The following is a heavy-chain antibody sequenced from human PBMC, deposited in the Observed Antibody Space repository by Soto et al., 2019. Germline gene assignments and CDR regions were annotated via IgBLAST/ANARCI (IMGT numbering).Heavy chain of an antibody. V-gene: IGHV3-30-3*01. CDR1: GFTFSSYA. J-gene: IGHJ6*02. Sequence: GGSLRLSCAASGFTFSSYAMHWVRQAPGKGLEWVAVISYDGSNKYYADSVKGRFTISRDNSKNTLYLQMNSLRAEDTAVYYCARSFHYDINDMDVWGQGTTVTFSS. CDR3: ARSFHYDINDMDV. D-gene: IGHD3-9*01. CDR2: ISYDGSNK.